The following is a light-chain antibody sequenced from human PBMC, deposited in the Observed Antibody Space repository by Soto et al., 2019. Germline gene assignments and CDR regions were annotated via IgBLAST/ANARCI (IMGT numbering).Light chain of an antibody. CDR3: SSFTSSITYV. CDR2: DVT. Sequence: QSVLTQPASVSGSPGQSITISYTGTSSDVGGYNSVSWYRQDPGKAPKLMIYDVTNRPSGVSNRFSGSKSGNTASLTISGLQAEDEADYYCSSFTSSITYVFGTGTKVTVL. CDR1: SSDVGGYNS. V-gene: IGLV2-14*01. J-gene: IGLJ1*01.